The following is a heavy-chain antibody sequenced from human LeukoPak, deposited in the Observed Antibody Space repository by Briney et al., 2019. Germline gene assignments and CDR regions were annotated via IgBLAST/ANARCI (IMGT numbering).Heavy chain of an antibody. D-gene: IGHD3-16*02. CDR2: IHHDGRI. CDR3: ARSHDHLWGNYPDY. J-gene: IGHJ4*02. CDR1: EFTFSGYA. Sequence: GSLRLSCAASEFTFSGYAMSWVRQPPGKGLEWIGEIHHDGRINYNPSLKSRVTLSVDKSKNQFSLRLNSVTAADTAMYYCARSHDHLWGNYPDYWGQGTLVTVSS. V-gene: IGHV4-4*02.